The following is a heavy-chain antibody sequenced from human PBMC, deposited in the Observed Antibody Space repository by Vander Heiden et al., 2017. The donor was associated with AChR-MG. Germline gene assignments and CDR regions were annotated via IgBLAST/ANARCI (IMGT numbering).Heavy chain of an antibody. Sequence: EVQLLESGGGLVQPGGSLRLSCAASGFTFNIYSMSWVRQAPGKGLEWVSAISGSGGRTYYTDSVKGRFTISRDNSNNTLFLQVNSLRADDTAVYYCAKFSEQQGGFDYWGQGTLVTVSS. J-gene: IGHJ4*02. CDR3: AKFSEQQGGFDY. CDR2: ISGSGGRT. V-gene: IGHV3-23*01. CDR1: GFTFNIYS. D-gene: IGHD6-13*01.